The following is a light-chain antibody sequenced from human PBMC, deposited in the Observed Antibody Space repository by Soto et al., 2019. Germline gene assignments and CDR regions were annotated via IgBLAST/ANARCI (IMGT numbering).Light chain of an antibody. Sequence: ILLTQSPSILALSPGDRATLSCRASQSVRSSYLAWYQHKPGQAPRLLIHGASSRVTGIPDRFSGSGSGTDFTLTITRLEPEDFAVYYCQQYQSLTFGGGTKVDIK. V-gene: IGKV3-20*01. J-gene: IGKJ4*01. CDR3: QQYQSLT. CDR2: GAS. CDR1: QSVRSSY.